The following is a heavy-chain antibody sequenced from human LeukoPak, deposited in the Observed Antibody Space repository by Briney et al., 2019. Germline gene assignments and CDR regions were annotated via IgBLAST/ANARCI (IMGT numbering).Heavy chain of an antibody. D-gene: IGHD2-2*01. Sequence: GSSVKVSCKASGGTFSSYGISWVRQAPGQGLEWMGWISAYNGNTNYAQKLQGRVTMTTDTSTSTAYMELRSLRSDDTAVYYCARDEGVVVPASFDYWGQGTLVTVSS. CDR2: ISAYNGNT. CDR3: ARDEGVVVPASFDY. CDR1: GGTFSSYG. V-gene: IGHV1-18*01. J-gene: IGHJ4*02.